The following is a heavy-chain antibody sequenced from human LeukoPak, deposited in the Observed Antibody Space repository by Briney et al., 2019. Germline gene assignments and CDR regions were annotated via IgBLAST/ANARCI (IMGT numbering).Heavy chain of an antibody. CDR3: ATEQWLARGYFDY. V-gene: IGHV1-69*05. J-gene: IGHJ4*02. D-gene: IGHD6-19*01. CDR2: IIPIFGTA. CDR1: GGTFSSYA. Sequence: ASVKVSCNASGGTFSSYAISWVRQAPGQGLEWMGGIIPIFGTANYAQKFQGRVTITTDESTSTAYMELSSLRSEDTAVYYCATEQWLARGYFDYWGQGTLVTVSS.